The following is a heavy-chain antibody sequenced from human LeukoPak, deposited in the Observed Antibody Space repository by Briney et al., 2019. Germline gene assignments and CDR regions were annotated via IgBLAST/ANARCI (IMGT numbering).Heavy chain of an antibody. J-gene: IGHJ4*02. CDR1: GGSISTYY. V-gene: IGHV4-59*01. D-gene: IGHD2-21*01. CDR3: ARAGSHRGGDYYFDY. Sequence: SETLSLTCTVSGGSISTYYWSWIRQPPGKGLEWLGYIYYSGSINYNPSLKSRVTISVDTSKNQFSLKLSSVTAADTAVYYCARAGSHRGGDYYFDYWGQGTLVTVSS. CDR2: IYYSGSI.